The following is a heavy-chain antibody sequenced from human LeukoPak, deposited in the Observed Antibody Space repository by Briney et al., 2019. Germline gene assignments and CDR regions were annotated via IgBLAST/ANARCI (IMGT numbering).Heavy chain of an antibody. Sequence: SETLSLTCTVSGGFISSYYWSWIRQPPGKGLEWIGNINYSGSTNYNPSLKSRVTILVDTSKNQFSLKVSSVTAADTAVYYCARGHGSSGMDYWGQGTLVTVSS. CDR1: GGFISSYY. V-gene: IGHV4-59*01. CDR2: INYSGST. J-gene: IGHJ4*02. CDR3: ARGHGSSGMDY. D-gene: IGHD6-19*01.